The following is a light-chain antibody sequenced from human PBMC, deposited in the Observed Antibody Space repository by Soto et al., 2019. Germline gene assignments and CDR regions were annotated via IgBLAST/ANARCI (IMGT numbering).Light chain of an antibody. V-gene: IGLV2-14*01. Sequence: QSALTQPASVSGSPGQSITISCTGTSSDVGGYNYVSWYQQHPGKAPKLMIYEVSNRPSGVSHRFSGSKSGNTASLTISGLQAEDEADYHCSSYTSSSSVVFGGGTQLTVL. J-gene: IGLJ2*01. CDR1: SSDVGGYNY. CDR3: SSYTSSSSVV. CDR2: EVS.